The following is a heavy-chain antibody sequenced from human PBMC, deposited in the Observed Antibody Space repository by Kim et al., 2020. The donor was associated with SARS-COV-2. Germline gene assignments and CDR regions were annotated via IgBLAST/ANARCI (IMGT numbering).Heavy chain of an antibody. V-gene: IGHV3-53*01. CDR3: ARGGGAVGPGGY. Sequence: RGSLRLSCAASGFSVSSDYMSWVRQAPGKGLEWVSVLYSGGGTYYSGSVKGRFSISRDNSKNTLYLQMNSLRVDDTAVYFCARGGGAVGPGGYWGQGTLVTVSS. J-gene: IGHJ4*02. D-gene: IGHD2-21*01. CDR2: LYSGGGT. CDR1: GFSVSSDY.